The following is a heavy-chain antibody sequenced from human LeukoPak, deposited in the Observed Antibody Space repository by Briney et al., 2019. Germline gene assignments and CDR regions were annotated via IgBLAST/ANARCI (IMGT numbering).Heavy chain of an antibody. CDR2: IKRKVDGETT. CDR3: AIGLGKTDFDY. D-gene: IGHD7-27*01. CDR1: GFTFSDAW. V-gene: IGHV3-15*01. Sequence: GGSLSLSCTASGFTFSDAWLTWVRLAPGKGLEWIGRIKRKVDGETTDYAAPVKDRFTISRDDSKKTLYLHMNSLKSEDTAVYYCAIGLGKTDFDYWGQGTLVTVSS. J-gene: IGHJ4*02.